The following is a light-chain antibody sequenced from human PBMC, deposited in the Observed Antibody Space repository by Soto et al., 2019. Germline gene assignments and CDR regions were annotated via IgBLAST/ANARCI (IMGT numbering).Light chain of an antibody. J-gene: IGLJ2*01. CDR3: SSYTSRSTPV. Sequence: QSALTQPASVSGSPGQSITISCTGTSSDVGTYKYVSWYQQLPGKAPKLMIYEVSNRPSGVSNRFSGSKSGNTASLTISELQAEDEADYYCSSYTSRSTPVFGGGTQLIDL. CDR2: EVS. V-gene: IGLV2-14*01. CDR1: SSDVGTYKY.